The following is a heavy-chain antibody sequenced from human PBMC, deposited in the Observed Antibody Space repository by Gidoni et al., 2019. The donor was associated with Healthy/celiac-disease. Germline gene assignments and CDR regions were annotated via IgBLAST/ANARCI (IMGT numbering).Heavy chain of an antibody. Sequence: QVQLVESGGGVVQPGRSLRLSCAASGFTFSSYGMHWVRQAPGKGLEWVAVIWYDGSNKYYADSVKGRFTISRDNSKNTLYLQMNSLRAEDTAVYYCAREKGRLVSIAARKPNYFDYWGQGTLVTVSS. CDR2: IWYDGSNK. V-gene: IGHV3-33*01. J-gene: IGHJ4*02. CDR3: AREKGRLVSIAARKPNYFDY. D-gene: IGHD6-6*01. CDR1: GFTFSSYG.